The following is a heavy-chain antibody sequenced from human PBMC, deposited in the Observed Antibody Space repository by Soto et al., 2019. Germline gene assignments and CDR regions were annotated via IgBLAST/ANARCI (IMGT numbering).Heavy chain of an antibody. D-gene: IGHD6-19*01. J-gene: IGHJ4*02. CDR2: FDPEDGET. CDR1: GYTLTELS. CDR3: ATFNPYSSGWELCY. V-gene: IGHV1-24*01. Sequence: ASVKVSCKVSGYTLTELSMHWVRQAPGKGLEWMGGFDPEDGETIYAQKFQGRVTMTEVTSTDTAYIELSSLRSEDTAVYYCATFNPYSSGWELCYWGQGTLVTVSS.